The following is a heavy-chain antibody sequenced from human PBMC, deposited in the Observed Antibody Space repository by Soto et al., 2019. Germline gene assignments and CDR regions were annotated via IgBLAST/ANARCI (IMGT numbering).Heavy chain of an antibody. Sequence: QLHLQQSGPGLVKPSETLSLTCTVSGDSISSGTHYWGWIRQPPGKGLEWIGSIYHTGSTSYKPSPHNRVTISVDTSKNQFLLNLTSVTASYTAVYYCAGRIAGPYGKREWGPGTLVTVSS. D-gene: IGHD6-13*01. CDR3: AGRIAGPYGKRE. CDR1: GDSISSGTHY. J-gene: IGHJ4*02. V-gene: IGHV4-39*01. CDR2: IYHTGST.